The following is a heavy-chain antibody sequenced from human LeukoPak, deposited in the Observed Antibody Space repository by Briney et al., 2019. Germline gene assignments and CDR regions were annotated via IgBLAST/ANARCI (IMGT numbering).Heavy chain of an antibody. CDR1: GGSISSGSYY. D-gene: IGHD2-21*01. Sequence: PSETLSLTWTLTGGSISSGSYYWSWIRQPAGKGLEWIGRINISGSTNYNPSLKSRATISVDTSKNQFSLKLSSVTAADTAVYYCAREFRIRLDPWGQGTLVTVSS. V-gene: IGHV4-61*02. J-gene: IGHJ5*02. CDR2: INISGST. CDR3: AREFRIRLDP.